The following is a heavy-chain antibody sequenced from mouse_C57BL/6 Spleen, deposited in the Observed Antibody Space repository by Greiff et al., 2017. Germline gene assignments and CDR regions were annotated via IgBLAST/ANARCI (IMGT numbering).Heavy chain of an antibody. CDR3: TGSYSNYVVYFDY. V-gene: IGHV1-15*01. CDR1: GYTFTDYE. Sequence: VQLQQSGAELVRPGASVTLSCKASGYTFTDYEMHWVKQTPVHGLEWIGAIDPETGGTAYNQKFKGKAILTADKSSSTTYLEHRSLTSADSAVYYCTGSYSNYVVYFDYWGQGTTLTVSS. D-gene: IGHD2-5*01. J-gene: IGHJ2*01. CDR2: IDPETGGT.